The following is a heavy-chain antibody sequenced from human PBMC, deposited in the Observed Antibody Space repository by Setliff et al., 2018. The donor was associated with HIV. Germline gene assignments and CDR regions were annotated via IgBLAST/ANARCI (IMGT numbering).Heavy chain of an antibody. J-gene: IGHJ6*03. Sequence: SETLSLTCTVSGGSISSYYGSWIRQSAGKGLEWIGRIYSSGSTNYNPSLKSRLTMSVDTSKNQFSLRLSSVTAADTAVYYCAREVRVVLPAAASGNYYYYYMDVWGKGTTVTVSS. CDR2: IYSSGST. CDR3: AREVRVVLPAAASGNYYYYYMDV. CDR1: GGSISSYY. V-gene: IGHV4-4*07. D-gene: IGHD2-2*01.